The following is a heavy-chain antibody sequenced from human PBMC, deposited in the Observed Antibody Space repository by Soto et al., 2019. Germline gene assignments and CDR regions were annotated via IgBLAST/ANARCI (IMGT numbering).Heavy chain of an antibody. CDR3: ARSPRSTGTTLYYFDS. J-gene: IGHJ4*02. D-gene: IGHD1-1*01. CDR1: GYTLTSFY. CDR2: IDPSAGST. Sequence: ASVKVSCKASGYTLTSFYMHWMRQAPGQGLEWMGVIDPSAGSTTYAQKFKGRVRMTRDTFTSTVFMELSRLRSEDTAVYYCARSPRSTGTTLYYFDSWGQRTLVTVSS. V-gene: IGHV1-46*01.